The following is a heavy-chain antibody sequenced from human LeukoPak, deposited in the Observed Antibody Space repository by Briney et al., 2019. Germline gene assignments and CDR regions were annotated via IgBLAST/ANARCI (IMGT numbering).Heavy chain of an antibody. J-gene: IGHJ5*02. D-gene: IGHD3-10*01. Sequence: GASVKVSCKASGYTFTGYFIHWVRQAPGQGLEWMGWINPNSGGTNYQGRVTMTRDTSISTAYMELSRLRSDDTAVYYCARDSWFGENNWFDPWGQGTLVTVSS. CDR2: INPNSGGT. CDR3: ARDSWFGENNWFDP. CDR1: GYTFTGYF. V-gene: IGHV1-2*02.